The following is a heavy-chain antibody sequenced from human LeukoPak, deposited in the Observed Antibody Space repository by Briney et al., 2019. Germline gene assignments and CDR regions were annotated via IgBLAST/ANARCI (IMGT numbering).Heavy chain of an antibody. CDR1: GGSISSYY. Sequence: PSETLSLTCTVSGGSISSYYWSWIRQPPGKGLEWIGYIYHSGSTNYNPSLKSRVTISVDTSKNQFSLKLSSVTAADTAVYYCSGSNYYYYGMDVWGQGTTVTVSS. V-gene: IGHV4-59*08. CDR2: IYHSGST. D-gene: IGHD5-12*01. J-gene: IGHJ6*02. CDR3: SGSNYYYYGMDV.